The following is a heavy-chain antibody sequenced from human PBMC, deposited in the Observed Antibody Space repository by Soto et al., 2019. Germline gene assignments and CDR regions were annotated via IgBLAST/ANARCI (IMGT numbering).Heavy chain of an antibody. D-gene: IGHD3-9*01. Sequence: VSVKVSCKSSGDTFTSYGISWVRQAPGQGLEWMGWISAYNGNTNYAQKLQGRVTMTTDTSTSTAYMELRSLRSDDTAVYYCARTPPVLRYFDWLFSPDAFDIWGQGTMFTVSS. V-gene: IGHV1-18*01. CDR1: GDTFTSYG. J-gene: IGHJ3*02. CDR3: ARTPPVLRYFDWLFSPDAFDI. CDR2: ISAYNGNT.